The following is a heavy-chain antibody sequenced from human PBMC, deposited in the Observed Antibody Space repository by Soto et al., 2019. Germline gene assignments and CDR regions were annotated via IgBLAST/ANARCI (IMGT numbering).Heavy chain of an antibody. V-gene: IGHV3-30-3*01. CDR3: ARDLSYSGYDYLFDY. D-gene: IGHD5-12*01. Sequence: PGGSLRLSCAASGFTFSSYAMHWVRQAPGKGLEWVAVISYDGSNKYYADSVKGRFTISRDNSKNTLYLQMNSLRAEDTAVYYCARDLSYSGYDYLFDYWGQGTLVTVSS. CDR1: GFTFSSYA. CDR2: ISYDGSNK. J-gene: IGHJ4*02.